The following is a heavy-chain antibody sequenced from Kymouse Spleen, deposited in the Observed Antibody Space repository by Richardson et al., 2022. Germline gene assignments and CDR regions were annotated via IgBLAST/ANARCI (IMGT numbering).Heavy chain of an antibody. V-gene: IGHV4-39*01. D-gene: IGHD1-26*01. CDR3: ARHQRWELLRYYYYYGMDV. J-gene: IGHJ6*02. CDR2: IYYSGST. Sequence: QLQLQESGPGLVKPSETLSLTCTVSGGSISSSSYYWGWIRQPPGKGLEWIGSIYYSGSTYYNPSLKSRVTISVDTSKNQFSLKLSSVTAADTAVYYCARHQRWELLRYYYYYGMDVWGQGTTVTVSS. CDR1: GGSISSSSYY.